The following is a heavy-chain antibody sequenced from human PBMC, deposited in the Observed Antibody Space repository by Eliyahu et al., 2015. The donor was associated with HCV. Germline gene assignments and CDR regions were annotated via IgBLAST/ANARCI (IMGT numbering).Heavy chain of an antibody. CDR2: ISSSSSTI. CDR3: ARENDYGDYYYYYYMDV. D-gene: IGHD4-17*01. J-gene: IGHJ6*03. Sequence: EVQLVESGGGLVQPGGSLRLSCAASGFTFSSYSMNWVRQAPGKGLEGVSYISSSSSTIYYADSVKGRFTISRDNAKNSLYLQMNSLRAEDTAVYYCARENDYGDYYYYYYMDVWGKGTTVTVSS. V-gene: IGHV3-48*01. CDR1: GFTFSSYS.